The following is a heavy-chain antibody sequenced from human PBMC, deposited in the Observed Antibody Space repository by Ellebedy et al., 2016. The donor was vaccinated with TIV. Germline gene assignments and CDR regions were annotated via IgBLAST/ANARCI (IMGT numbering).Heavy chain of an antibody. CDR3: ARGSILTGYYAYFEY. Sequence: SETLSLXCTVSGGSMTGYFGSWIRQPPGKGLEWIGYIYYSGSTTYSPSLKSRVTMAIDTSKNQFSLRLSSVTAADTAVYYCARGSILTGYYAYFEYWGQGALVTVSS. D-gene: IGHD3-9*01. J-gene: IGHJ4*02. V-gene: IGHV4-59*01. CDR1: GGSMTGYF. CDR2: IYYSGST.